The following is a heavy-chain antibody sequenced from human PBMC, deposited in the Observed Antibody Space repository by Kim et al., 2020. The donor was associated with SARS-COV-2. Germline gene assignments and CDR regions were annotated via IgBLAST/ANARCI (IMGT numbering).Heavy chain of an antibody. Sequence: ASVKVSCKASGYTFDNYAMNWVRQAPGQGLEWMGWIHPYSGNLMYVQDFTGRFVFSVDTSVNTAYLQINNLRPEDSAIYYCAKEDLLHCSSGKSSCFDPWGQGTLVTVSS. CDR1: GYTFDNYA. CDR3: AKEDLLHCSSGKSSCFDP. J-gene: IGHJ5*02. D-gene: IGHD3-22*01. CDR2: IHPYSGNL. V-gene: IGHV7-4-1*02.